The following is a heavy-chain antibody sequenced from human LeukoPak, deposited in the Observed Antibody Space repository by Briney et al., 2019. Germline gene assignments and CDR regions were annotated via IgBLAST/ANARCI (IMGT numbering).Heavy chain of an antibody. CDR1: GGSISTYY. D-gene: IGHD2-2*01. CDR3: ARSPSGYCSSASCYVAFDI. CDR2: IYYRGNT. V-gene: IGHV4-59*01. Sequence: SETLSLTCSVSGGSISTYYWSWIRQPPGKGLERIGYIYYRGNTNYNPSLKSRVTMSVDTSKNQFSLELNTLTAADTAVYYCARSPSGYCSSASCYVAFDIWGQGTMVTVS. J-gene: IGHJ3*02.